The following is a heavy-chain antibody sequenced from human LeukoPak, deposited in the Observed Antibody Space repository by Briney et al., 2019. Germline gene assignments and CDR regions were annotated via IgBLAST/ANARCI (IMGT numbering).Heavy chain of an antibody. CDR3: AREDDYGGNPLGY. CDR2: ARNKANSYTT. CDR1: GFNFRSYW. V-gene: IGHV3-72*01. J-gene: IGHJ4*02. D-gene: IGHD4-23*01. Sequence: GGSLRLSCVGSGFNFRSYWMSWVRQAPGRGLEWGGRARNKANSYTTEYAASVKGRFTISRDDSKNSLYLQMNSLKTEDTAVYYCAREDDYGGNPLGYWGQGTLVTVSS.